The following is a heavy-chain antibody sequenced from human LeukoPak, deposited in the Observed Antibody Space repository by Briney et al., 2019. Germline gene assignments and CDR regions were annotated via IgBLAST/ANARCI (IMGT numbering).Heavy chain of an antibody. D-gene: IGHD2-2*01. CDR1: GYTFTNYG. Sequence: ASVKVSCKASGYTFTNYGVNWVRQAPGQGLEWMGWVNTNTRNPTYAQGFTGRFVFSLDTSLSTAYLQISSLKAEDTAVYYCARDKYQLPYEIDYWGQGTLVTVSS. J-gene: IGHJ4*02. V-gene: IGHV7-4-1*02. CDR3: ARDKYQLPYEIDY. CDR2: VNTNTRNP.